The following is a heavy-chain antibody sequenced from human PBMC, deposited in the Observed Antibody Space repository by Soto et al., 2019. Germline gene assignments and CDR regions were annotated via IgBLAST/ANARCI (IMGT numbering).Heavy chain of an antibody. D-gene: IGHD4-4*01. J-gene: IGHJ6*02. CDR1: GYSFTSYW. CDR3: ARRTYSNYYGMDV. Sequence: GESLKISCKGSGYSFTSYWIGWVRQMPGKGLEWMGIIYPGDSDTRYSLSFQGQVTISADKSISTAYLQWSSLKASDTAMYYCARRTYSNYYGMDVWGQGTTVTVSS. V-gene: IGHV5-51*01. CDR2: IYPGDSDT.